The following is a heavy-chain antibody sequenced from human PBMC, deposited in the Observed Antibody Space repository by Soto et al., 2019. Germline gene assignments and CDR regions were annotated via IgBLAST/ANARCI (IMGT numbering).Heavy chain of an antibody. CDR1: GYSFTSYW. Sequence: PGESLKISCKGSGYSFTSYWISWVRQMPGKGLEWMGIIYPRDSDHKYSPSFQGQVTTSVEHSIETAYLQWSSLKASDTALYYCARQPPYCSGGRSYYFDQWGQGTLVTVSS. V-gene: IGHV5-51*01. CDR3: ARQPPYCSGGRSYYFDQ. J-gene: IGHJ4*02. CDR2: IYPRDSDH. D-gene: IGHD2-15*01.